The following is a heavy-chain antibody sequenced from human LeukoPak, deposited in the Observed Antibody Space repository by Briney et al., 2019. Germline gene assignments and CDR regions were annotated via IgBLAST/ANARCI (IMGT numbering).Heavy chain of an antibody. J-gene: IGHJ5*02. Sequence: GGSLRLSCVASGFTLSTYWMTWVRQAPGKGLEWVANIKPDGSEKYLVDSVRGRFTISRDNVKNSLYLQMNSLRAEDTAVYYCVRGSSGTVVRGVSWAWFDPWGQGTLITVSS. CDR2: IKPDGSEK. D-gene: IGHD3-10*01. CDR3: VRGSSGTVVRGVSWAWFDP. CDR1: GFTLSTYW. V-gene: IGHV3-7*05.